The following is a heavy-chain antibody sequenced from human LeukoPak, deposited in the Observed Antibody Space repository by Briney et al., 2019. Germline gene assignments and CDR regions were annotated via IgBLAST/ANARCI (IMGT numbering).Heavy chain of an antibody. CDR2: INPNSGGT. J-gene: IGHJ2*01. CDR1: GYTFTSYG. Sequence: ASVKVSCKASGYTFTSYGISWVRQAPGQGLEWMGWINPNSGGTNYAQKFQGRVTMTRDTSISTAYMELSRLRSDDTAVYYCARVGGRRAGIYWYFDLWGRGTLVTVSS. D-gene: IGHD6-13*01. V-gene: IGHV1-2*02. CDR3: ARVGGRRAGIYWYFDL.